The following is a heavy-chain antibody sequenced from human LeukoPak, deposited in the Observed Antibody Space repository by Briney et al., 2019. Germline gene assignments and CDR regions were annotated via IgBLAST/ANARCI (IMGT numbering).Heavy chain of an antibody. D-gene: IGHD6-13*01. J-gene: IGHJ4*02. CDR2: IRYDGSSQ. V-gene: IGHV3-30*02. CDR3: AKRRDVAAGGSGAFDY. Sequence: GGSLRLSCAASGFTFSSYDMHWVRQAPGKGLEWVAFIRYDGSSQRYTDSVKGRFTISRDNSKNTVYLQMNSLRAEDTAVYYCAKRRDVAAGGSGAFDYWGQGSLVTVSS. CDR1: GFTFSSYD.